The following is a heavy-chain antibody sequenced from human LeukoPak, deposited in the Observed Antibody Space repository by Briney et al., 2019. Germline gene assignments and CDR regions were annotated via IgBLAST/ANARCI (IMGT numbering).Heavy chain of an antibody. Sequence: GGSLRLSCAASGFIFSTYNIDWVRQAPGKGLEWVSGINWNGGSTGYADSVKGRFTISRDNAKNSLYLQMNSLRAEDTALYYCARDRGAARDAFDIWGQGTMVTVSS. CDR2: INWNGGST. CDR3: ARDRGAARDAFDI. J-gene: IGHJ3*02. CDR1: GFIFSTYN. V-gene: IGHV3-20*04. D-gene: IGHD6-6*01.